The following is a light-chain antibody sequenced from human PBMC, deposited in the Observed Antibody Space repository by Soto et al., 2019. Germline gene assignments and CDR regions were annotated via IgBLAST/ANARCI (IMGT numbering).Light chain of an antibody. J-gene: IGKJ1*01. V-gene: IGKV1-5*03. CDR1: QSIINW. CDR3: QHYNSFPWT. CDR2: KAS. Sequence: DIQITQSPSTLSASVGDRVTITCRASQSIINWLGWYQQKPGKAPKLLIYKASSLESGVPSRFSGSGSGTDFTLTINRLQPDDFATYYCQHYNSFPWTFGQGNKVDSK.